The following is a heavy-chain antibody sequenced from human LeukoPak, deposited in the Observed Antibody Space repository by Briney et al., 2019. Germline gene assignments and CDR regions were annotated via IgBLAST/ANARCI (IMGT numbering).Heavy chain of an antibody. CDR3: ARSSSHDY. Sequence: ASVKVSRKPSGYTSTGSYICWVCPGLGQGLERMGWINPNSGDTNYAQKFRGRVTMTRNTSLSTDYKEVSRLISDATAVYYCARSSSHDYWGQGTLVTVSS. D-gene: IGHD2-2*01. V-gene: IGHV1-2*02. CDR1: GYTSTGSY. J-gene: IGHJ4*02. CDR2: INPNSGDT.